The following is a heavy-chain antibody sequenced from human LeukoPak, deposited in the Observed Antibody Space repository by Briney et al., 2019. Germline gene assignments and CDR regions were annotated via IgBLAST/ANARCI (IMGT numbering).Heavy chain of an antibody. CDR1: GGSISSSSYY. CDR2: IYYSGST. J-gene: IGHJ4*02. Sequence: PSETLSLTCTVSGGSISSSSYYWGWIRQPPGKGLEWIGSIYYSGSTYYNPPLKSRVTISVDTSKNQFSLKLSSVTAADTAVYYCARVSGYYYGSGSYYYFDYWGQGILVTVSS. D-gene: IGHD3-10*01. V-gene: IGHV4-39*07. CDR3: ARVSGYYYGSGSYYYFDY.